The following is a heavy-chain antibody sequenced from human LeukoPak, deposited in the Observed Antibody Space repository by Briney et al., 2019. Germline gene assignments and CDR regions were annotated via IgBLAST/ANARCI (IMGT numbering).Heavy chain of an antibody. Sequence: SETLSLTCAVYGGSFSGYYWSWIRQPPGKGLEWIGEINHSGSTNYNPSLKSRVTISVDTSKNQFSLKLSSVTAADTAVYYCARGFGSGWPPRNFVYFQHWGQGTLVTVSS. CDR2: INHSGST. CDR1: GGSFSGYY. V-gene: IGHV4-34*01. CDR3: ARGFGSGWPPRNFVYFQH. D-gene: IGHD6-19*01. J-gene: IGHJ1*01.